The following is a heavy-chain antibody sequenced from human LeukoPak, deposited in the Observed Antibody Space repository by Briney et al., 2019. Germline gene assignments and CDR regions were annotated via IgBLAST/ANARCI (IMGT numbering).Heavy chain of an antibody. D-gene: IGHD5-24*01. J-gene: IGHJ4*02. CDR1: GGSISSYY. CDR2: IYYSGST. CDR3: ARGRWLQLPDY. V-gene: IGHV4-39*01. Sequence: SETLSLTCTVSGGSISSYYWGWIRQPPGKGLEWIGSIYYSGSTYYNPSLKSRVTISVDTSKNQFSLKLSSVTAADTAVYYCARGRWLQLPDYWGQGTLVTVSS.